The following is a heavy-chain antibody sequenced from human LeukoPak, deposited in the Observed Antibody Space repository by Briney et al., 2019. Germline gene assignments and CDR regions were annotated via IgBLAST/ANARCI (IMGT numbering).Heavy chain of an antibody. CDR2: IYYSGST. CDR3: ARTCGELPADWYFDL. Sequence: SETLSLTCTVSGGSVSSGNYYWGWIRQPPGKGLEWIGSIYYSGSTYYNPSLKSRVTISVDTSKNQFSLKLSSVTAADTAVYYCARTCGELPADWYFDLWGRGTLVTVSS. J-gene: IGHJ2*01. CDR1: GGSVSSGNYY. V-gene: IGHV4-39*01. D-gene: IGHD1-26*01.